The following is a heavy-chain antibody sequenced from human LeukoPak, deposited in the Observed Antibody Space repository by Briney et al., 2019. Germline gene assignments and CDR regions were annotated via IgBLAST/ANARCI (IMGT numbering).Heavy chain of an antibody. J-gene: IGHJ4*02. D-gene: IGHD3-9*01. CDR2: IKQDGSEK. V-gene: IGHV3-7*03. CDR3: AKDQGPLPPSPLTG. CDR1: GFTFSSYW. Sequence: GGSLRLSCAASGFTFSSYWMSWVRQAPGKGLEWVANIKQDGSEKYYVDSVKGRFTISRDNAKNSLYLQMNSLRAEDTAVYYCAKDQGPLPPSPLTGWGQGTLVTVSS.